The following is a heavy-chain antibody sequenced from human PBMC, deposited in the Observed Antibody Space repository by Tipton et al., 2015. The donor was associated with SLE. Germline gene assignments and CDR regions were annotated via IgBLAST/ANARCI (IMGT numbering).Heavy chain of an antibody. Sequence: LSFTCSVSGGSISGTNYYWDWIRQPPGKGPEWIGRITNNGNTYYIPSLKSRVTISVDTSKNQFSLKLSSVTAADTAVYYCASHIAAATGLFDYWGQGTLVTVSS. CDR1: GGSISGTNYY. D-gene: IGHD6-13*01. CDR3: ASHIAAATGLFDY. J-gene: IGHJ4*02. CDR2: ITNNGNT. V-gene: IGHV4-39*01.